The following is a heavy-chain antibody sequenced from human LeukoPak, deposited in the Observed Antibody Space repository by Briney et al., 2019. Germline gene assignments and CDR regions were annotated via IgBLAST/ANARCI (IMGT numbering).Heavy chain of an antibody. CDR2: ISYDGSNK. V-gene: IGHV3-30*04. CDR3: ARELDY. Sequence: GGSLRLSCAASGFTFSSYAMHWVRQAPGKGLEWVAVISYDGSNKYYADSVKGRFTISRDNSKNTLYLQMNSLRAEDTAVYYCARELDYWGQGTLVTVSS. J-gene: IGHJ4*02. CDR1: GFTFSSYA.